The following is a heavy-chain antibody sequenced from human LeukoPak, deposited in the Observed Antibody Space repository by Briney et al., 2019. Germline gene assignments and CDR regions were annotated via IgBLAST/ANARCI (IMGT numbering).Heavy chain of an antibody. CDR1: GYTFTSYG. Sequence: GASVKVSCKASGYTFTSYGISWVRQAPGQGLEWMGWISAYNGNTNYAQKLQGRVTMTTDTSTSTAYMELRSLRSDDTAVYYCARAQTEEWYYYYYYMDVWGKGTTVTVSS. J-gene: IGHJ6*03. D-gene: IGHD3-3*01. CDR2: ISAYNGNT. V-gene: IGHV1-18*01. CDR3: ARAQTEEWYYYYYYMDV.